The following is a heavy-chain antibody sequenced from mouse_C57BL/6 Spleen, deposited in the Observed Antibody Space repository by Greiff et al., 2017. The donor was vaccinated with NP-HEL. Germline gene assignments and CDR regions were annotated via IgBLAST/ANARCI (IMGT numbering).Heavy chain of an antibody. J-gene: IGHJ2*01. V-gene: IGHV5-4*01. CDR1: GFTFSSYA. CDR3: ARDAVSYYFDY. CDR2: ISDGGSYT. D-gene: IGHD6-2*01. Sequence: DVQLQESGGGLVKPGGSLKLSCAASGFTFSSYAMSWVRQTPEKRLEWVATISDGGSYTYYPDNVKGRFTISGDNAKNNLYLQMSHLKSEDTAMYYCARDAVSYYFDYWGQGTTLTVSS.